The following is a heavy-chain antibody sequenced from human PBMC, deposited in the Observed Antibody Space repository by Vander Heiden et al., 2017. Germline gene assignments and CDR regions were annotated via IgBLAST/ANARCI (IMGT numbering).Heavy chain of an antibody. CDR1: GFTFSDHY. D-gene: IGHD3-22*01. CDR2: IRNKAASHTT. V-gene: IGHV3-72*01. J-gene: IGHJ1*01. Sequence: EVQLVESGGGLVQPGGSLRLSRVGSGFTFSDHYMDWVRQAPGKGLEWVGRIRNKAASHTTAYAASVEGRFAISRDDSKNSLYLQLNSLKTEDTAMYYCATSPSSGYNWGQGTQVTVSS. CDR3: ATSPSSGYN.